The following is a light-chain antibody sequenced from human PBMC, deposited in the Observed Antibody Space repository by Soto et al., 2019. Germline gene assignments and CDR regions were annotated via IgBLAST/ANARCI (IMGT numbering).Light chain of an antibody. CDR2: QTS. CDR3: HQRQSWPRT. Sequence: EIVLTQSPATLSSFPGDRVTLSCRASQYINTRLAWYQHRPGQAPRLLIYQTSLRAAGIPARFCASGSGTAFTLTITDVQPEDFALYYCHQRQSWPRTFGQGT. CDR1: QYINTR. V-gene: IGKV3-11*01. J-gene: IGKJ1*01.